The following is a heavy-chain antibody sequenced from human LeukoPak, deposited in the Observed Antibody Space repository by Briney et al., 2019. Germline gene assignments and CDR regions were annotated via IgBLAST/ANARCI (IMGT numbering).Heavy chain of an antibody. V-gene: IGHV3-23*01. Sequence: PGGSLRLSCAASGLTVSSNCMSWVRQAPGKGLEWVSAISGSGGSTYYADSVKGRFTISRDNSKNTLYLQMNSLRAEDTAVYYCAKDFRLRVGATSISYFDYWGQGTLVTVSS. CDR1: GLTVSSNC. D-gene: IGHD1-26*01. CDR2: ISGSGGST. CDR3: AKDFRLRVGATSISYFDY. J-gene: IGHJ4*02.